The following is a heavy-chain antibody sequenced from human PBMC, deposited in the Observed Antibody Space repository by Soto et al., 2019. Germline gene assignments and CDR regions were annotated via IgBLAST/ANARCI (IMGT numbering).Heavy chain of an antibody. CDR3: ARGPSGDKVDY. J-gene: IGHJ4*02. V-gene: IGHV4-30-4*01. D-gene: IGHD7-27*01. CDR2: ICSGGSI. Sequence: QVQLQESGPGLVKPSQTLSLTCIVSGGSISNVNDCWSWIRQRPDKGLEWIGHICSGGSIYNNPSLTSRVTISVDTSKNQYPLQLSSVSAADTAVYYCARGPSGDKVDYWGQGTLVTVSS. CDR1: GGSISNVNDC.